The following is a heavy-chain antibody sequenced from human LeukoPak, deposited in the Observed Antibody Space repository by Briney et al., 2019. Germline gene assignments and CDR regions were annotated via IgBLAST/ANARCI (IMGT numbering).Heavy chain of an antibody. D-gene: IGHD3-16*01. V-gene: IGHV3-30*18. CDR2: ISHDGNNE. Sequence: PGRSLRLSCAASGFPFSDYGMYWVRQAPGKGLEWLAVISHDGNNEYYADSVKGRITISRDNSMNTLYLQMNSLRAEDTAVYYCAKVRWGSDNALDSWGQGTLVTGSS. CDR3: AKVRWGSDNALDS. CDR1: GFPFSDYG. J-gene: IGHJ4*02.